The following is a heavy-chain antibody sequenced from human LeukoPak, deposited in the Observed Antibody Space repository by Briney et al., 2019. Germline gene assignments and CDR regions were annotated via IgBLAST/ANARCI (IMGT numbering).Heavy chain of an antibody. V-gene: IGHV1-46*01. Sequence: ASVKVSCKASGYTFTSYYMHWVRQAPGQGLEWMGIINPSGGSTSYAQKFQSRVTMTRDTSTSTVYMELSSLRSEDTAVYYCARDANWNYGPKNYYYYMDVWGKGTTVTVSS. CDR1: GYTFTSYY. CDR3: ARDANWNYGPKNYYYYMDV. J-gene: IGHJ6*03. CDR2: INPSGGST. D-gene: IGHD1-7*01.